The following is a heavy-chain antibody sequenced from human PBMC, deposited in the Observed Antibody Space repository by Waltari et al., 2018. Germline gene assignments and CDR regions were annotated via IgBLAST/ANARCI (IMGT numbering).Heavy chain of an antibody. V-gene: IGHV3-23*01. J-gene: IGHJ5*02. CDR3: ATHDPLDH. D-gene: IGHD1-1*01. Sequence: ELQLLEAGGGLVQPGGSLRLSCGASGFTFSSHAMSWVRQAPGKGLGWGAGISGSGDSVFYAESVKGRFTVSRDNSKNTLILEMNSLRAEDTAVYYCATHDPLDHWGQGTLVTVSS. CDR2: ISGSGDSV. CDR1: GFTFSSHA.